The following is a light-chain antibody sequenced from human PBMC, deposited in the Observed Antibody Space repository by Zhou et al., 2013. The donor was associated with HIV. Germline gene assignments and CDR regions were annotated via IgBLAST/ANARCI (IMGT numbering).Light chain of an antibody. Sequence: EIVLTQSPATLSLSPGERATLSCRASQSVSSYLAWYQQKPGQAPRLLIYDASNRATGIPARFSGSGSGTDFTLTISSVEPEDFALYYCQQSTDEVTFGQGTKLEIK. CDR3: QQSTDEVT. CDR2: DAS. J-gene: IGKJ2*01. CDR1: QSVSSY. V-gene: IGKV3-11*01.